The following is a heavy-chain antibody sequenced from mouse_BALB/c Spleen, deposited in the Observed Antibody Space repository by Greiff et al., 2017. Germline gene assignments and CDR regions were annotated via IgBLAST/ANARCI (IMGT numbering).Heavy chain of an antibody. V-gene: IGHV2-9*02. Sequence: QVQLKESGPGLVAPSQSLSITCTVSGFSLTSHGVHWVRQPPGKGLEWLGVIWAGGSTNYNSALMSRLSISKDNSKSQVFLKMNSLQTDDKAMDYCAREEKLGHYFDYWGQGTTLTVSS. J-gene: IGHJ2*01. CDR2: IWAGGST. CDR1: GFSLTSHG. CDR3: AREEKLGHYFDY.